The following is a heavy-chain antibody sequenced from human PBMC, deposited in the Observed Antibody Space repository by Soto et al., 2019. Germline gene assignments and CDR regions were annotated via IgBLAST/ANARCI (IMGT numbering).Heavy chain of an antibody. J-gene: IGHJ4*02. CDR3: AKERGGNYPPFDY. V-gene: IGHV3-23*01. Sequence: EVELLESGGGLVQPGGSLRLSCAASGFTFTSYAMSWVRQAPGKGLEGVSGISTSGGSTYYADSVKGRFTISGDNSKNTLYLQVKSLRAEDTGIYYCAKERGGNYPPFDYWGQGNLVTVSS. D-gene: IGHD3-10*01. CDR2: ISTSGGST. CDR1: GFTFTSYA.